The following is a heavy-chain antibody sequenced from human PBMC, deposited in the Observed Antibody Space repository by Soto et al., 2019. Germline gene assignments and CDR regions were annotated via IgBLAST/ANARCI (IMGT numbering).Heavy chain of an antibody. CDR3: ARDGELRSDFWSGPLGGGWFDP. Sequence: QVQLVQSGAEVRKPGSSVKVSCKASGGTFSNSAITWVRQAPGQGLEWVGGIIPIFGSTNYAQKFQGRVTLTADESTGTAYMELISLTLEDTAGYYCARDGELRSDFWSGPLGGGWFDPWGQGTLVTVSS. D-gene: IGHD3-3*01. V-gene: IGHV1-69*12. J-gene: IGHJ5*02. CDR1: GGTFSNSA. CDR2: IIPIFGST.